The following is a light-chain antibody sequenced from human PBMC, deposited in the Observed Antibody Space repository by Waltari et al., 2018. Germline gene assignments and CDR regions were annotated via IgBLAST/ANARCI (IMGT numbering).Light chain of an antibody. J-gene: IGKJ1*01. V-gene: IGKV4-1*01. CDR1: QTVLYRDNNKNY. CDR2: WAS. Sequence: DIVMTQSPDSLAVSLGERAPINCKSSQTVLYRDNNKNYITWYQTKPGQPPKLLFSWASIRESGVTDRPSASGSGTDFTLTISSLQAEDVAVYYCHQHYTTPWTFGQGTKVEIK. CDR3: HQHYTTPWT.